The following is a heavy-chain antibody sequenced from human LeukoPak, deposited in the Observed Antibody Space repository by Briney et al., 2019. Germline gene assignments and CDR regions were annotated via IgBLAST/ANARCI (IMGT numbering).Heavy chain of an antibody. V-gene: IGHV5-51*01. CDR3: ARRVVNNRNWYFNL. CDR2: IYPGDSDT. CDR1: GYSFTRNW. Sequence: GESLKISCKGFGYSFTRNWIGWVRQMPGKGLEWMGIIYPGDSDTRYSPSFQGQVTISADKSINTAYLQWSSLKASDTAMYYCARRVVNNRNWYFNLWGRGTLVTVSS. D-gene: IGHD4-23*01. J-gene: IGHJ2*01.